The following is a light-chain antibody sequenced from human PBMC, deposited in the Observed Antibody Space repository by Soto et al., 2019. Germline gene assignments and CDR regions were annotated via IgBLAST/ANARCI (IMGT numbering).Light chain of an antibody. CDR2: GAS. Sequence: EIVLTQSPGTLSLSPGERATLSFRASQSVSSSYLAWYQLKPGQAPSLLIYGASYRATGIPDRFSVSGSETDFTLTVSRLDPEDFAVYYRQLSRTVGQGTKVDIK. V-gene: IGKV3-20*01. CDR1: QSVSSSY. CDR3: QLSRT. J-gene: IGKJ1*01.